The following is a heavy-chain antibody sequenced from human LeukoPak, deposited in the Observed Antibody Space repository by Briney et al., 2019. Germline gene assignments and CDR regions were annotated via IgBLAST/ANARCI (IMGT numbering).Heavy chain of an antibody. D-gene: IGHD4-17*01. Sequence: SVKVSCKASGGTFSSYAISWVRQAPGQGLEWMGRIIPILGIANYAQKFQGRVTITADKSTSTAYMELSSLRSEDAAVYYCARDYGDYGRRYYYGMDVWGQGTTVTVSS. CDR2: IIPILGIA. J-gene: IGHJ6*02. CDR3: ARDYGDYGRRYYYGMDV. CDR1: GGTFSSYA. V-gene: IGHV1-69*04.